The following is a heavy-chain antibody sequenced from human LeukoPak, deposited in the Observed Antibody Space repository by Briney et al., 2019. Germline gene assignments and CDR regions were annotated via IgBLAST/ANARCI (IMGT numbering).Heavy chain of an antibody. Sequence: PGGSLRPSCAASGFTVSSNYMSWVRQAPGKGLEWVSVIYSGGSTYYADSVKGRFTISRDNSKNTLYLQMNSLRAEDTAVYYCATPKGTYYYGSGSPSDAFDIWGQGTMVTVSS. J-gene: IGHJ3*02. V-gene: IGHV3-66*01. CDR3: ATPKGTYYYGSGSPSDAFDI. CDR2: IYSGGST. D-gene: IGHD3-10*01. CDR1: GFTVSSNY.